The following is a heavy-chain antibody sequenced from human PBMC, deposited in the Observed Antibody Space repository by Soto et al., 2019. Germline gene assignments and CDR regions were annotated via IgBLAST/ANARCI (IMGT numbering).Heavy chain of an antibody. CDR1: EFTFSDYA. CDR2: ISHDRGQE. CDR3: AKSGPRAYFDSMDV. D-gene: IGHD3-9*01. V-gene: IGHV3-30*18. Sequence: VQLVESGGGVVQPGRSLSLSCVASEFTFSDYAMHWVRQAPGKGLEWVAVISHDRGQESYADSVKGRFTMSRDNSKSTMFLQMHRVRVEDTAIYYCAKSGPRAYFDSMDVWGQGTTVTASS. J-gene: IGHJ6*02.